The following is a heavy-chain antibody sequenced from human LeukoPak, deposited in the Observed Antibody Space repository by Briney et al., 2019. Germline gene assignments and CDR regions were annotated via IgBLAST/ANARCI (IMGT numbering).Heavy chain of an antibody. CDR3: AREVLAAVAGGFDY. D-gene: IGHD6-19*01. Sequence: SETLSLTCTVSGGSISSSSYYWGWIRQPPGKGLEWIGSIYYSGSTYYNPSLKSRVTISVDTSKNQFSLKLSSVTAADTAVYYCAREVLAAVAGGFDYWGQGTLVTVSS. V-gene: IGHV4-39*02. CDR2: IYYSGST. CDR1: GGSISSSSYY. J-gene: IGHJ4*02.